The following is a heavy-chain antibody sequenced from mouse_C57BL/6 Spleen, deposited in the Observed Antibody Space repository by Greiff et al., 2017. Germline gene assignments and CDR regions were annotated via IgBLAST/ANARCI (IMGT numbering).Heavy chain of an antibody. CDR2: ISGGGGNT. CDR1: GFTFSSYT. CDR3: ARLRHFDY. Sequence: EVQLVESGGGLVKPGGSLKLSCAASGFTFSSYTMSWVHQTPEKRLEWVATISGGGGNTYYPDSVKGRFTISRDNAKNNLYLQMSSLRSEDTALYYCARLRHFDYWGQGTTLTVSS. V-gene: IGHV5-9*01. J-gene: IGHJ2*01.